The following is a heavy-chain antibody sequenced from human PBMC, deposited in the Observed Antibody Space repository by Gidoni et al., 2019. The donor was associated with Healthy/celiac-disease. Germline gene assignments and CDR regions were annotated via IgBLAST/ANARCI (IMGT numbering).Heavy chain of an antibody. CDR2: INPSGGST. V-gene: IGHV1-46*03. J-gene: IGHJ4*02. Sequence: QVQLVQSGAEVKKPGASVKVSCKASGYTFTSYYMHWVRQAPGQGLEWMGIINPSGGSTSYAQKFQGRVTMTRDTSTSTVYMELSSLRSEDTAVYYCARVKGIAAAGVRFGYFDYWGQGTLVTVSS. D-gene: IGHD6-13*01. CDR1: GYTFTSYY. CDR3: ARVKGIAAAGVRFGYFDY.